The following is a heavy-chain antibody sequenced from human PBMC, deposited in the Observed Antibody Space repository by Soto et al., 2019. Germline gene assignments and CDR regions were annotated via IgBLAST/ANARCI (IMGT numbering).Heavy chain of an antibody. CDR3: ARGLGITMIVVADDAFDI. J-gene: IGHJ3*02. D-gene: IGHD3-22*01. Sequence: SETLSLTCAVYGGSFSGYHWSWIRQPPGKGLEWIGEINHSGSTNYNPSLKSRVTISVDTSKNQFSLKLSSVTAADTAAYYCARGLGITMIVVADDAFDIWGQGTMVTVSS. CDR2: INHSGST. CDR1: GGSFSGYH. V-gene: IGHV4-34*01.